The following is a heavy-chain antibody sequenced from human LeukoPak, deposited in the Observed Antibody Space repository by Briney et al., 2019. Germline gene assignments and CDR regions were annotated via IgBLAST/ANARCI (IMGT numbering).Heavy chain of an antibody. J-gene: IGHJ4*02. CDR1: GFNFSSYS. V-gene: IGHV3-48*02. CDR3: ARDKDFASDY. Sequence: GGSLRLSCAASGFNFSSYSMNWVRQAPGKGLEWVSYISGGSDTISYADSVKGRFSISRDNAKNSLYLQMSSLRDEDTAVYYCARDKDFASDYWGQGTLVTVSS. D-gene: IGHD3/OR15-3a*01. CDR2: ISGGSDTI.